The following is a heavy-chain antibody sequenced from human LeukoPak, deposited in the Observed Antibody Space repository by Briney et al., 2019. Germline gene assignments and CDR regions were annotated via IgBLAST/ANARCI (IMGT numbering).Heavy chain of an antibody. CDR3: ARDSGTGSYRPIDY. J-gene: IGHJ4*02. V-gene: IGHV1-8*01. CDR1: GYTFTSYD. D-gene: IGHD1-26*01. CDR2: MSPDRGNT. Sequence: ASVKVSCKTSGYTFTSYDINWVRQATGQGLEWVGWMSPDRGNTGYAQKFQGRVTMTRNTSISTAYMELSSLTSEDTAVYYCARDSGTGSYRPIDYWGQGTLVTVSS.